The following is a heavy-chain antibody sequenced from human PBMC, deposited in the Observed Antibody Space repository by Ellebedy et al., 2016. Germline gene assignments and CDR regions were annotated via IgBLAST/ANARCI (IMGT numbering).Heavy chain of an antibody. CDR3: ARQGRFSGNWFDP. CDR1: GYSFTSYW. J-gene: IGHJ5*02. CDR2: IYPGDSDT. Sequence: GESLKISCQGSGYSFTSYWIGWVRQMPGKGLEWMGIIYPGDSDTRYSPSFQGQVTISADKSISTAYLQWSSLKASDTAMYYCARQGRFSGNWFDPWGQGTLVTVSS. D-gene: IGHD3-3*01. V-gene: IGHV5-51*01.